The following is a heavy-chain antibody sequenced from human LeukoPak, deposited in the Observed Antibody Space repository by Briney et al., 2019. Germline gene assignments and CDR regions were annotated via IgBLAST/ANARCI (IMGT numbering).Heavy chain of an antibody. J-gene: IGHJ3*01. CDR2: VGISSSSI. CDR3: AREISRRNQFLSGAFDL. D-gene: IGHD6-6*01. CDR1: GFIFNDFA. Sequence: GGSLRLSCVVSGFIFNDFAFNWVRQAPGEGLEWLSYVGISSSSIYYARSVKGRFTISRDNDRNSVYLQMNSLRVEDTGFYYCAREISRRNQFLSGAFDLWGLGTRVTVSS. V-gene: IGHV3-48*04.